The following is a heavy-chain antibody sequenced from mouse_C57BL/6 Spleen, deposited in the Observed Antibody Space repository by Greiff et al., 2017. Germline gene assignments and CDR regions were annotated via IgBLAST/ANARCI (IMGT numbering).Heavy chain of an antibody. CDR3: ASANWDDYFDD. Sequence: QVQLQQSGPELVKPGASVKISCKASGYAFSSSWMNWVKQRPGKGLEWIGRIYPGDGDTNYNGKFKGKATLTADQSSSTAYMQRSSLTSEDSAVYFCASANWDDYFDDWGQCTTLAGSS. V-gene: IGHV1-82*01. J-gene: IGHJ2*01. CDR1: GYAFSSSW. D-gene: IGHD4-1*01. CDR2: IYPGDGDT.